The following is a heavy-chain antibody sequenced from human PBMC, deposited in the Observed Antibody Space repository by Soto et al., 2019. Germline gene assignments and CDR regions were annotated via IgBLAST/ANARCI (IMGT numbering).Heavy chain of an antibody. D-gene: IGHD3-16*01. Sequence: RLHRLSCTASGCTFGDYAMRWVRKAPGKGLEWVGFIRSKAYGGTTEHAASVKGRFTISRDDSKSIAYLQMNSLKTEDTAVYYCVGESFYRLDYWGQGSLVTVSS. J-gene: IGHJ4*02. CDR1: GCTFGDYA. V-gene: IGHV3-49*04. CDR3: VGESFYRLDY. CDR2: IRSKAYGGTT.